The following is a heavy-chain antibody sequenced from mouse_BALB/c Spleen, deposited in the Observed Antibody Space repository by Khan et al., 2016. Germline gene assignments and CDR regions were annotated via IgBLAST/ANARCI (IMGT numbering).Heavy chain of an antibody. V-gene: IGHV9-1*02. CDR3: SREGWLDSMDY. CDR2: LNTYTGEP. Sequence: QCQLVQFGPELKKPGETGKISCKASGYTFTNYGMNWVKQAPGKGLKWLGWLNTYTGEPTYADDFKGRFAFSLETSASTAYLQINNVKNEDIGTDFCSREGWLDSMDYWGQGTSVTVSS. J-gene: IGHJ4*01. CDR1: GYTFTNYG. D-gene: IGHD2-3*01.